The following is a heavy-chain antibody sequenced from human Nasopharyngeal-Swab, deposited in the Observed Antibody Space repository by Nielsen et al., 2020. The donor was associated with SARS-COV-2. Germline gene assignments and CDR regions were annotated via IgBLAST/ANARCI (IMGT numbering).Heavy chain of an antibody. Sequence: WVRQAPGQGLEWMGWISAYNGNTDYAPKFQGRVSMTTDTSTTTAYMELRGLRSDDTAVYYCARVASDCTGGSCFSPSRHFYYYEMDVWGQGTTVTVSS. J-gene: IGHJ6*02. CDR2: ISAYNGNT. D-gene: IGHD2-15*01. V-gene: IGHV1-18*01. CDR3: ARVASDCTGGSCFSPSRHFYYYEMDV.